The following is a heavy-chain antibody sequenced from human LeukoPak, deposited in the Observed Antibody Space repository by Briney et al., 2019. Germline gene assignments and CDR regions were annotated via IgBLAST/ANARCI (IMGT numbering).Heavy chain of an antibody. Sequence: ASVKVSCKASGYTFTSYAMHWVRQAPGQRLEWVGWINAGNGNTKYSQKFQGRVTITRDPSASTAYMELSSLRSEDTAVYYCARGYCSGGSCYYFDYWGQGTLVTVSS. CDR2: INAGNGNT. D-gene: IGHD2-15*01. J-gene: IGHJ4*02. CDR3: ARGYCSGGSCYYFDY. CDR1: GYTFTSYA. V-gene: IGHV1-3*01.